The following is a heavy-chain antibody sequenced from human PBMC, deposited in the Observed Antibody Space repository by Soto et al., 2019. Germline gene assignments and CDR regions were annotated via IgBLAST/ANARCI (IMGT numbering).Heavy chain of an antibody. CDR2: ISYDGSNK. Sequence: QVQLVESGGGVVQPGRSLRLSCAASGFTFSSYAMHWVRQAPGKGLEWVAVISYDGSNKYYADSVKGRFTISRDNSKNSLYLQMNSLRAEDTAVYYCARGEAGSSSWFGFDPWGQGTLVTVSS. D-gene: IGHD6-13*01. CDR3: ARGEAGSSSWFGFDP. V-gene: IGHV3-30-3*01. J-gene: IGHJ5*02. CDR1: GFTFSSYA.